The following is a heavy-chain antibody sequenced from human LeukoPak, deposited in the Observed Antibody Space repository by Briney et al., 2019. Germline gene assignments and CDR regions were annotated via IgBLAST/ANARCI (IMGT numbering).Heavy chain of an antibody. V-gene: IGHV3-30*03. Sequence: GGSLRLSCAASGFTFSSYGMHWVRQAPGKGLEWVAVISYDGSNKYYADSVKGRFTISRDNSKNTLYLQMNSLRAEDTAVYYCARGYDSSGYYSFYYYYGMDVWGQGATVTVSS. J-gene: IGHJ6*02. CDR3: ARGYDSSGYYSFYYYYGMDV. CDR1: GFTFSSYG. CDR2: ISYDGSNK. D-gene: IGHD3-22*01.